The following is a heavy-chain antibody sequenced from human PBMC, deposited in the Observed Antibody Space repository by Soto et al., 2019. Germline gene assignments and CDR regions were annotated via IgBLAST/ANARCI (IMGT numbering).Heavy chain of an antibody. D-gene: IGHD4-17*01. J-gene: IGHJ6*02. CDR3: ARRTVTTIYYYGMDV. V-gene: IGHV4-34*01. CDR2: ITHSGST. Sequence: SETLSLTCALYGGSFSDYYWGWIRQPPGKGLECIGEITHSGSTNYNPSLKSRVTLSVDTSKNQFSLNLTSVTAADTAVYYCARRTVTTIYYYGMDVWGQGTTVTVS. CDR1: GGSFSDYY.